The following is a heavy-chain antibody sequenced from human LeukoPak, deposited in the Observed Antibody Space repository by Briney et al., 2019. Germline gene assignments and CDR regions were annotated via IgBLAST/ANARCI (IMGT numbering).Heavy chain of an antibody. CDR3: AASLSGWYGPSAYY. CDR1: GFDFSPLE. Sequence: GGSLRLSCAASGFDFSPLEMSWVRQAPGKGLEWVSFISGGSEATHYAGSVRGRFTISRDNAKNSLYLQMRSLRPEDTAVYYCAASLSGWYGPSAYYWGQGTRVTVSS. CDR2: ISGGSEAT. J-gene: IGHJ4*02. V-gene: IGHV3-48*03. D-gene: IGHD6-19*01.